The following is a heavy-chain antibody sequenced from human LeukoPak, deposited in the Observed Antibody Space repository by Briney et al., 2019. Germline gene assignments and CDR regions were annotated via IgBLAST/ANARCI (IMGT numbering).Heavy chain of an antibody. D-gene: IGHD1-26*01. Sequence: ASVKLSSTASGYTFINYYMDWVRQAPVQGLEWMGIINPSGGGTSYAQKFQGRVTMTRDTSTSTVYMEVSSLRSEDTAVYYCAREFSGYIDFWGQGTLVTVSS. J-gene: IGHJ4*02. CDR2: INPSGGGT. CDR3: AREFSGYIDF. V-gene: IGHV1-46*01. CDR1: GYTFINYY.